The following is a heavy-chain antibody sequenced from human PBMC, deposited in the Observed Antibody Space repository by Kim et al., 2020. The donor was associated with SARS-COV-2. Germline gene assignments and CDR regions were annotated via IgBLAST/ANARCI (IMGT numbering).Heavy chain of an antibody. V-gene: IGHV3-30*18. Sequence: GGSLRLSCAASGFTFSSYGMHWVRQAPGKGLEWVAVISYDGSNKYYADSVKGRFTISRDNSKNTLYLQMNSLRAEDTAVFYCAKDSGRITMIVVVITGIYYWGQGTLVTVSS. CDR2: ISYDGSNK. CDR1: GFTFSSYG. J-gene: IGHJ4*02. D-gene: IGHD3-22*01. CDR3: AKDSGRITMIVVVITGIYY.